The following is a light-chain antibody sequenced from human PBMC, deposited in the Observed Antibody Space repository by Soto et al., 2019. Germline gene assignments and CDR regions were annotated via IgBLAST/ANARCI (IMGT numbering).Light chain of an antibody. J-gene: IGKJ4*01. CDR1: QSVSSSY. CDR2: AAS. V-gene: IGKV3-20*01. CDR3: QHDGNSSPI. Sequence: EIVLTQSPGTLSLSPGERATLSCRASQSVSSSYLAWYQQKPGQAPRLLISAASSRATGAADRISGSGSGTDCTRSVSRLEPEDVAVYYCQHDGNSSPIFGGGTKVEIK.